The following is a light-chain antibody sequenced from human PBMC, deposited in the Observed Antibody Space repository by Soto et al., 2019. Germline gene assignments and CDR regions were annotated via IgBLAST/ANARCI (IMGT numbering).Light chain of an antibody. Sequence: DIQMTQSPSSLSASVGDRVTITCRASQTIFNWLAWYQRKPGRAPNLLIYDASTLENGVPSRFSGSGSGTEFTLTISSLQPDDSATYYCQQYSYYRTFGQGTKVDI. V-gene: IGKV1-5*01. CDR3: QQYSYYRT. CDR1: QTIFNW. J-gene: IGKJ1*01. CDR2: DAS.